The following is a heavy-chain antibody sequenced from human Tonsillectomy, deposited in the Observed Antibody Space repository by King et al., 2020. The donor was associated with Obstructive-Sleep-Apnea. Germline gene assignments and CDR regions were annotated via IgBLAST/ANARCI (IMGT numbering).Heavy chain of an antibody. J-gene: IGHJ3*02. CDR2: ISYDGSNK. Sequence: VQLVESGGGVVQPGRSLRLSCAASGFTFSSYAMHWVRQAPGKGLEWVAVISYDGSNKYYADSVKGRFTISRDNSKNTLYLQMNSLRAEDTAVYFCARDHLGDAFDIWGQGTMVTVSS. CDR3: ARDHLGDAFDI. CDR1: GFTFSSYA. D-gene: IGHD3-16*01. V-gene: IGHV3-30*04.